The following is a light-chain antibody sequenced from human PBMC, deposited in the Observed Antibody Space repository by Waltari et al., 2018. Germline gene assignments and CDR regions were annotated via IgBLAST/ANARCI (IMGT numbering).Light chain of an antibody. CDR3: CSYAGSTALDPIL. Sequence: HSALTQPASVSGSPGQSITISCTGTNSDLGNFKLVSWSQQYPGKAPKLMIYEFIKRPSGVANRFSGSNSGNTASLTISALQAEDEGYYYCCSYAGSTALDPILFGGGTKLTVL. CDR2: EFI. V-gene: IGLV2-23*02. J-gene: IGLJ3*02. CDR1: NSDLGNFKL.